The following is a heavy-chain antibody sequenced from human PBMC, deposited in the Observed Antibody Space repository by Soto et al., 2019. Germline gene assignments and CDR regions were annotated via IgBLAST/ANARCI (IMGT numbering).Heavy chain of an antibody. Sequence: QVQLVESGGGVVQPGRSLRLSCAASGFTFSNYAMHWVRQGPGKGLEWVAVISLDGSDTYYADSVKGRFSIYGDTSTNTLYLQMNSLRPEDTAVYFCAKDKWRERELRGAMDVWGQGTTVALSS. CDR1: GFTFSNYA. V-gene: IGHV3-30*18. J-gene: IGHJ6*02. D-gene: IGHD1-7*01. CDR3: AKDKWRERELRGAMDV. CDR2: ISLDGSDT.